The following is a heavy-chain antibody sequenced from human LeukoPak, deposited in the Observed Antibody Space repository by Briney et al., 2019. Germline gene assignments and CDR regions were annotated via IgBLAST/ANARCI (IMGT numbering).Heavy chain of an antibody. J-gene: IGHJ5*02. V-gene: IGHV7-4-1*02. D-gene: IGHD3-9*01. Sequence: ASVKVSCKASGYTFTSYAMNWVRQAPGQGLEWMGWINTNTGNPTYAQGFTGRFVFSLDTSVSTVYLQISSLKAEDTAVFYCARSKGEIYYDTLTGPRGFDPWGQGTLATVSS. CDR2: INTNTGNP. CDR3: ARSKGEIYYDTLTGPRGFDP. CDR1: GYTFTSYA.